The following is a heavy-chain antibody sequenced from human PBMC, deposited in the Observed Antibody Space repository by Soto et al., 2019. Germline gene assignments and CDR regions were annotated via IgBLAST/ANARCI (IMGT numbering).Heavy chain of an antibody. CDR1: GYTFTSYY. J-gene: IGHJ4*02. CDR3: ARGLNGYLHYFDY. CDR2: INPNGGST. Sequence: ASVKVSCKASGYTFTSYYMHWVRQAPGQGLEWMGIINPNGGSTSYAQKFQGRVTITRDTSASTAYMELSSLRSEDTAVYYCARGLNGYLHYFDYWGQGTLVTVSS. V-gene: IGHV1-46*01. D-gene: IGHD5-18*01.